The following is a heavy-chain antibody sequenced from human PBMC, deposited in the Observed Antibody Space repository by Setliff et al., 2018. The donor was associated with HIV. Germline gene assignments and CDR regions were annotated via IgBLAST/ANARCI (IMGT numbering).Heavy chain of an antibody. Sequence: LRLSCAASGFSFSNYAMSWVRQAPGKGLEWVSGISDSGGSPYYADSVKGRFTISRDNSKNTLYLQMNSLRAEDTAVYYCAKDLVYYDSSGDLDYWGQGTLVTVSS. CDR1: GFSFSNYA. V-gene: IGHV3-23*01. CDR2: ISDSGGSP. J-gene: IGHJ4*02. D-gene: IGHD3-22*01. CDR3: AKDLVYYDSSGDLDY.